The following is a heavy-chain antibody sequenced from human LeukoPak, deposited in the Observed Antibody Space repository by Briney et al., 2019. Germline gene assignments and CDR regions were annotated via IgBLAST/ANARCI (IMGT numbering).Heavy chain of an antibody. J-gene: IGHJ4*02. CDR1: GYTFTDYY. V-gene: IGHV1-2*02. D-gene: IGHD3-22*01. Sequence: ASLKVSCKSSGYTFTDYYMHWLRQAPGRGLQYMGWMNPITGGTNYAHHFQGRVTMTRDTSISTAYLELSRLTSDDTAVYYCARANYIYTSVDYSYGEWGQGTLVTVST. CDR2: MNPITGGT. CDR3: ARANYIYTSVDYSYGE.